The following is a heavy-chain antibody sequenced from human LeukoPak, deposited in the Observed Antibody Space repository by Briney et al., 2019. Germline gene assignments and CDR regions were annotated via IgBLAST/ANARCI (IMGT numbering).Heavy chain of an antibody. CDR3: ARGMTSEYDLGVDY. Sequence: GGSLRLSCAASGFTFSRYGMVWVRQAPGKGLEIVSAITGDGGSTYYADLVKGRFIISRDNFKNTVDLQMGSLRAEDMAVYYCARGMTSEYDLGVDYWGQGTLVTVSS. V-gene: IGHV3-64*02. J-gene: IGHJ4*02. D-gene: IGHD5-12*01. CDR2: ITGDGGST. CDR1: GFTFSRYG.